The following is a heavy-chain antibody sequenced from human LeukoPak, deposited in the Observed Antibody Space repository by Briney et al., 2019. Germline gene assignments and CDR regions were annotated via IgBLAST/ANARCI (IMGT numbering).Heavy chain of an antibody. CDR1: GFTFSSYW. D-gene: IGHD1-20*01. J-gene: IGHJ5*02. CDR2: IEKDGSDK. V-gene: IGHV3-7*01. CDR3: AREAGIAGNWFDP. Sequence: GGSLRLSCAAPGFTFSSYWMNWVRQAPGKGLEWVANIEKDGSDKNYLGSVKGRFTISRDNAKTSLYLQMNCLRVEDTAVYYCAREAGIAGNWFDPRGQGTLVTVSS.